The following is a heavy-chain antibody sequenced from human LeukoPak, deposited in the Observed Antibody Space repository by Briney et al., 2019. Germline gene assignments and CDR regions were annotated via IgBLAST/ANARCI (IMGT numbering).Heavy chain of an antibody. CDR1: GFTFSSYA. J-gene: IGHJ4*02. CDR3: AKAGIVVVITTFYFDY. CDR2: MSGSGGST. D-gene: IGHD3-22*01. Sequence: PGGSLRLSCAASGFTFSSYAMSWVRQAPGKGLEWVSAMSGSGGSTYYADSVKGRFTISRDNSKNTLYLQMNSLRAEDTAVYYCAKAGIVVVITTFYFDYWGQGTLVTVSS. V-gene: IGHV3-23*01.